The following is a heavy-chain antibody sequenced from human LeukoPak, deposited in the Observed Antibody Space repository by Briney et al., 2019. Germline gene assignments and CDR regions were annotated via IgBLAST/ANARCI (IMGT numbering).Heavy chain of an antibody. CDR3: ARDYSRGYSYGADY. D-gene: IGHD5-18*01. J-gene: IGHJ4*02. CDR1: GYTFTGYY. V-gene: IGHV1-2*06. Sequence: APVKVSCKASGYTFTGYYMHWVRQAPGQGLEWMGRINPNSGGTNYAQKFQGRVTMTRDTSISTAYMELSRLRSDDTAVYYCARDYSRGYSYGADYWGQGTLVTVSS. CDR2: INPNSGGT.